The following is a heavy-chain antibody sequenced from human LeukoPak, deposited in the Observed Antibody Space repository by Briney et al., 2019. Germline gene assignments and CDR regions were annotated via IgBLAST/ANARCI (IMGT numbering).Heavy chain of an antibody. CDR2: ISSRTTYI. CDR1: GFTFSDYS. CDR3: VRDRSGSYPYYFVF. Sequence: PGGSLRLSCAASGFTFSDYSMNWVRQAPGKGLEWVSSISSRTTYISYADSLKGRFTISRDNAKNSLYLQMNSLRAEDTAVYYCVRDRSGSYPYYFVFWGQGTLVTVSS. V-gene: IGHV3-21*01. J-gene: IGHJ4*02. D-gene: IGHD1-26*01.